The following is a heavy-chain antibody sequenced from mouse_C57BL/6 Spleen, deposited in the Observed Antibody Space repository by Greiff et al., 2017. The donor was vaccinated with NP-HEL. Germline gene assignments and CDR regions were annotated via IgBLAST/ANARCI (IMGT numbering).Heavy chain of an antibody. CDR1: GFTFSSYA. Sequence: DVHLVESGGGLVKPGGSLKLSCAASGFTFSSYAMSWVRQTPEKRLEWVATISDGGSYTYYPDNVKGRFTISRDNAKNNLYLQMSHLKSEDTAMYYCAREDDYESFAYWGQGTLVTVSA. V-gene: IGHV5-4*01. CDR2: ISDGGSYT. D-gene: IGHD2-4*01. CDR3: AREDDYESFAY. J-gene: IGHJ3*01.